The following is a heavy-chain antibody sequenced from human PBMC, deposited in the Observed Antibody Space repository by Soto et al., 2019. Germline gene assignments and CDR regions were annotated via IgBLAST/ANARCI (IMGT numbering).Heavy chain of an antibody. Sequence: QVTLVQSGAEVKKPGASVMVSCQASGYSFNNYLISWVRQAPGQGPEWVGWISADNGNTNYGQKFLGRVTMTTDTSTSTAYMDLRSLRSDDTAVYYCARVYYDSSGFYHEDHWGQGTLVTVSS. D-gene: IGHD3-22*01. J-gene: IGHJ1*01. CDR3: ARVYYDSSGFYHEDH. CDR2: ISADNGNT. V-gene: IGHV1-18*01. CDR1: GYSFNNYL.